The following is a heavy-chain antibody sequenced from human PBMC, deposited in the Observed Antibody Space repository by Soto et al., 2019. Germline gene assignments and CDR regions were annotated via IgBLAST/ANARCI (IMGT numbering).Heavy chain of an antibody. J-gene: IGHJ5*02. CDR2: ISSDGSRT. D-gene: IGHD2-15*01. CDR1: GVTISGYW. V-gene: IGHV3-74*01. Sequence: EVQLVESGGDLVQPGGSLRLSCAASGVTISGYWMHWVRQAPGKGLVWVSRISSDGSRTDYADSVKGRFTISRDNAMYTVHLQMNSLRVEDTAVYYCARSCCREQNWFDPWGQGTLVTVSS. CDR3: ARSCCREQNWFDP.